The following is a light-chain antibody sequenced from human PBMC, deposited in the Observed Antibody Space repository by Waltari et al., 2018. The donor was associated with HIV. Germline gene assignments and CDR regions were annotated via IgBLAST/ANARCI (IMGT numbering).Light chain of an antibody. CDR3: HQYSDYLGS. CDR2: KAT. V-gene: IGKV1-5*03. J-gene: IGKJ1*01. Sequence: DIHMSQSPPTLTASIGDRVNITCRASQNVGAWVAWYQQKPGEAPNLLIYKATNVEGGGPSRFSGSASGTDFTLTIDSLHPDDFATYYCHQYSDYLGSFGQGTKVEVK. CDR1: QNVGAW.